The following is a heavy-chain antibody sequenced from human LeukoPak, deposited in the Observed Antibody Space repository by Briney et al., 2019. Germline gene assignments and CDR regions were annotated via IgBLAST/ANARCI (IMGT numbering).Heavy chain of an antibody. V-gene: IGHV1-46*01. CDR1: GDTFTSYY. CDR3: ARGRHYYDSSDYYYEGDGFDI. D-gene: IGHD3-22*01. Sequence: ASVKVSCKASGDTFTSYYMHWVRQAPGQGLEWMGIINPSGGSTSYAQKYQGRVTMTRDMSTSAVYMEVSDLRSEDTAVYYCARGRHYYDSSDYYYEGDGFDIWGQGTMVTVSS. J-gene: IGHJ3*02. CDR2: INPSGGST.